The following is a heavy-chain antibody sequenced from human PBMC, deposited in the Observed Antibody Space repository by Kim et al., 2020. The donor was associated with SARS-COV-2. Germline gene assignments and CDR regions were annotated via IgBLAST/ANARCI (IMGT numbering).Heavy chain of an antibody. CDR1: GFTFGDYA. CDR2: IRSKAYGGTT. D-gene: IGHD3-22*01. V-gene: IGHV3-49*03. Sequence: GGSLRLSCTASGFTFGDYAMSWFRQAPGKGLEWVGFIRSKAYGGTTEYAASVKGRFTISRDDSNSIAYLQMNSLKTEDTAVYYCTRDGRGSSGYYLCYFDYWGQGTLVTVSS. CDR3: TRDGRGSSGYYLCYFDY. J-gene: IGHJ4*02.